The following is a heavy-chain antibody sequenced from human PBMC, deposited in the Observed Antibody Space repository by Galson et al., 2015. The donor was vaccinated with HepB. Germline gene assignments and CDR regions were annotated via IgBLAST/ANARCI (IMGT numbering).Heavy chain of an antibody. Sequence: SLRLSCAASGFTFSSYGMHWVRQAPGKGLEWVAVISYDGSNKYYADSVKGRFTISRDNSKNTLYLQMNSLRAEDTAVYYCAKDVGDIVVVPAASPPGYYMDVWGKGTTVTVSS. J-gene: IGHJ6*03. CDR3: AKDVGDIVVVPAASPPGYYMDV. CDR2: ISYDGSNK. V-gene: IGHV3-30*18. D-gene: IGHD2-2*01. CDR1: GFTFSSYG.